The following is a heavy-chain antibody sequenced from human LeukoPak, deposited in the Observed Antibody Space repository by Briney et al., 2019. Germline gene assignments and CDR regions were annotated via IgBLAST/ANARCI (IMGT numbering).Heavy chain of an antibody. V-gene: IGHV4-31*03. CDR1: GGPISNGVYY. CDR2: IYYSGST. CDR3: ARDLGGGSFDF. D-gene: IGHD2-15*01. J-gene: IGHJ4*02. Sequence: SETLSLTCTVSGGPISNGVYYWSWIRQHPGKGLEWIGYIYYSGSTYYSPSLKSRLTTSVDTSKNQFSLKLSSVTAADTAVYYCARDLGGGSFDFWGQGTLVTVSS.